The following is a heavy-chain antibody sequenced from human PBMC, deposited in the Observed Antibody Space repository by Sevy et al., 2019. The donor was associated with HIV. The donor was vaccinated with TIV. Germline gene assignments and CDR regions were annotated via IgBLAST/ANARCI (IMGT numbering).Heavy chain of an antibody. Sequence: GGSLRLSCAASGFTLSNYWMSWVRQAPGKGLEWVANIKQDGSDKYYVDSVKGRFTISRDNAKNSLYLQMNSLRAEDTAVYYWARDLYSGSYYENYWGQGTLVTVSS. V-gene: IGHV3-7*01. CDR2: IKQDGSDK. D-gene: IGHD1-26*01. J-gene: IGHJ4*02. CDR1: GFTLSNYW. CDR3: ARDLYSGSYYENY.